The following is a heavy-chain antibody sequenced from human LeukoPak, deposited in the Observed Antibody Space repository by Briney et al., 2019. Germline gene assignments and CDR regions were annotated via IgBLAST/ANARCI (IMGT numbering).Heavy chain of an antibody. CDR2: IKQDGSDK. J-gene: IGHJ3*02. D-gene: IGHD3-10*01. V-gene: IGHV3-7*01. CDR1: GFTFSNAW. Sequence: GGSLRLSCAASGFTFSNAWMTWVRQAPGKGLEWVGNIKQDGSDKNYMDSVKGRFTISRDNTKNSVYLQMNSLRAEDTAVYYCAREGDAFDIWGQGTMVTVSS. CDR3: AREGDAFDI.